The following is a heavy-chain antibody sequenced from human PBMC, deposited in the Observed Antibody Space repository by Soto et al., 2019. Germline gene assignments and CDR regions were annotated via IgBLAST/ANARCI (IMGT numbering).Heavy chain of an antibody. CDR3: ARGPYLWFGEFSGLSDAFAI. CDR2: IYYSGST. J-gene: IGHJ3*02. Sequence: SETLSLTCTVSGGSIGSGGYYWSWIRQHPGKGLEWIGYIYYSGSTYYNPSLKSRVTISVDTSKNQFSLKLSSVTAADTAVYYCARGPYLWFGEFSGLSDAFAIWGQGTMVTVSS. CDR1: GGSIGSGGYY. V-gene: IGHV4-31*03. D-gene: IGHD3-10*01.